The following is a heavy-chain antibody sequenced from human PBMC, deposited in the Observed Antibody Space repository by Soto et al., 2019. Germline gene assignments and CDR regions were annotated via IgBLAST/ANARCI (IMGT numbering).Heavy chain of an antibody. J-gene: IGHJ5*02. CDR2: IIPIFGTA. D-gene: IGHD3-9*01. Sequence: QVQLVQSGAEVKKPGSSVKVSCKDSGGTFSSYAISWVRQAPGHGLEWMGGIIPIFGTANYAQKFQGRVTITADESTSTAYMELSSLRSEDTAVYYCASWSHVLTGDNWFDPRGQGTLVMVSA. V-gene: IGHV1-69*01. CDR1: GGTFSSYA. CDR3: ASWSHVLTGDNWFDP.